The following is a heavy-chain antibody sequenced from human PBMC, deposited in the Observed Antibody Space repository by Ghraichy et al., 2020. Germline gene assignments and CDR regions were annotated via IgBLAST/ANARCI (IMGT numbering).Heavy chain of an antibody. D-gene: IGHD6-13*01. CDR3: AKSSRDWAAAGDY. V-gene: IGHV3-23*01. CDR1: GFTFSSYA. Sequence: GESLNISCAVSGFTFSSYAMSWVRQAPGKGLEWVSAISGSGGSTYYVESVKGRFTISRENLKNTLYLQMNSLRAEDTAVYYCAKSSRDWAAAGDYWGQGTLVTVSS. J-gene: IGHJ4*02. CDR2: ISGSGGST.